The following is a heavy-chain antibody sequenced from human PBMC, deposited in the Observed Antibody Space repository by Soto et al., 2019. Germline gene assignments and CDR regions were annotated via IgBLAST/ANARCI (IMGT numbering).Heavy chain of an antibody. CDR1: GFTFSVYA. CDR3: AKALYGGFTY. CDR2: ISGSGDST. V-gene: IGHV3-23*01. J-gene: IGHJ4*02. Sequence: EVRLLESGGGLVQPGGSLRLSCAASGFTFSVYAMSWVRQAPGKGLEWVSGISGSGDSTHYADSVKGRFTVSRDNSKSMLYLQANSLGAEVTAIYYCAKALYGGFTYWGQGTRVTVSS. D-gene: IGHD3-10*01.